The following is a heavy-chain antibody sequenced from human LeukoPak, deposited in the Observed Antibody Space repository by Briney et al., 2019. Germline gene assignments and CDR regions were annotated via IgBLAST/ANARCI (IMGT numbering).Heavy chain of an antibody. CDR2: INHSGST. CDR3: ARVLGWFDP. D-gene: IGHD3-16*01. J-gene: IGHJ5*02. Sequence: SETLSLTCAVYGGSFSGYYWSWIRQPPGKGLEWIGEINHSGSTNYNPSLKSRVTTSVDRSKNQFSLKLSSVTAADTAVYYCARVLGWFDPWGQGALVTVSS. V-gene: IGHV4-34*01. CDR1: GGSFSGYY.